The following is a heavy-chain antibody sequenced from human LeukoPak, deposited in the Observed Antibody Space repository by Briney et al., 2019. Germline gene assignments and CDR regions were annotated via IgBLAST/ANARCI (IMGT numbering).Heavy chain of an antibody. J-gene: IGHJ6*02. CDR3: VRDGDVSPIRPRHYGMDV. CDR2: ISNNGNRT. CDR1: GFTFSNYI. Sequence: GGSLRLSCAASGFTFSNYIIHWVRQAPGKGLEDVSAISNNGNRTYYANSVKGRFTNSRDNSKKMLYLQMGSLRIEDMAVYYCVRDGDVSPIRPRHYGMDVWGQGTTVTVSS. V-gene: IGHV3-64*01. D-gene: IGHD4-17*01.